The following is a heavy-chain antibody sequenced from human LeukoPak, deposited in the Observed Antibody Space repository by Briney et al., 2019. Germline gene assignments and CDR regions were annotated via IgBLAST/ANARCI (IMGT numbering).Heavy chain of an antibody. CDR2: IIPIFGTA. J-gene: IGHJ4*02. CDR1: GGTFISYA. CDR3: ASDYGDYVWDY. V-gene: IGHV1-69*13. D-gene: IGHD4-17*01. Sequence: ASVKVSCKASGGTFISYAISWVRQAPGQGLEWMGGIIPIFGTANYAQKFQGRVTITADESTSTAYMELSSLRSEDTAVYYCASDYGDYVWDYWGQGTLVTVSS.